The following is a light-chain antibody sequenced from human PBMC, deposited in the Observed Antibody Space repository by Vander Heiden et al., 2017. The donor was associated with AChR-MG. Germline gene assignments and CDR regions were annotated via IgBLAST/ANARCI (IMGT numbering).Light chain of an antibody. V-gene: IGKV3-20*01. J-gene: IGKJ2*01. CDR1: QSVSSSY. CDR3: QQYGSSPGYT. Sequence: EIVLTQSPGTLSLFPGERATLSCRASQSVSSSYLAWYQQKPGQAPRLLIYGASSRATGIPDRFSGSGSGTDFTLTISRLEPEDFAVYYGQQYGSSPGYTFGQGTKLEIK. CDR2: GAS.